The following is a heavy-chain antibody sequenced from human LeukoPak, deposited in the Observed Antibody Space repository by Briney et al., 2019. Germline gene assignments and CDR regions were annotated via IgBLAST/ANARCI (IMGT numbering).Heavy chain of an antibody. CDR1: GGSISSGGYY. J-gene: IGHJ5*02. V-gene: IGHV4-31*03. D-gene: IGHD6-19*01. Sequence: SETLSLTCTVSGGSISSGGYYWSWIRQHPGKGLEWIGYIYYSGSTYYNLSLKSRVTISVDTSKNQFSLKLSSVTAADTAVYYCAREFAAGGAWFDPWGQGTLVTVSS. CDR3: AREFAAGGAWFDP. CDR2: IYYSGST.